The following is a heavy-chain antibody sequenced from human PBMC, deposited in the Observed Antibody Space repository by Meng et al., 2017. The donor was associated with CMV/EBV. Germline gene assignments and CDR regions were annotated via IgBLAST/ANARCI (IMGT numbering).Heavy chain of an antibody. CDR2: ISYDGSKK. V-gene: IGHV3-30*04. CDR1: GFTFNTYA. CDR3: VRDQGGESMIAVLIERFGMDV. Sequence: GESLKISCAASGFTFNTYAMHWVRQAPGKGLEWVAVISYDGSKKYTADSVQGRLTISRDNSKNNLYLQMNSLTVEDTAVYYGVRDQGGESMIAVLIERFGMDVWGQGTTVTVSS. D-gene: IGHD3-22*01. J-gene: IGHJ6*02.